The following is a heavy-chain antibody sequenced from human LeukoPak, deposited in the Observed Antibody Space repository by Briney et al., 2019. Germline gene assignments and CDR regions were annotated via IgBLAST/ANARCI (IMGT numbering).Heavy chain of an antibody. V-gene: IGHV5-51*01. CDR1: GYRFTSYW. CDR2: IYPGDSDT. Sequence: GESLKISCKGLGYRFTSYWIGWVRQVPGKGLEWMGIIYPGDSDTRYSPSFQGQVTISADKSISTAYLQWSSLKASDTAMYYCARTVGYGSGIFDYWGQGTLVTVSS. D-gene: IGHD3-10*01. J-gene: IGHJ4*02. CDR3: ARTVGYGSGIFDY.